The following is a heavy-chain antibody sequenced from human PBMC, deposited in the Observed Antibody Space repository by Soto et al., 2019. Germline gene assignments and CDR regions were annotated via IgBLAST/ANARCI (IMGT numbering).Heavy chain of an antibody. D-gene: IGHD6-13*01. CDR2: IIPIFGTA. J-gene: IGHJ4*02. CDR1: GYTFTSYG. CDR3: ARGIWYSSSWYYFDY. V-gene: IGHV1-69*13. Sequence: QVQLVQSGAEVKKPGASVKVSCKASGYTFTSYGISWVRQAPGQGLEWMGWIIPIFGTANYAQKFQGRVTITADESTSTAYMELSSLRSEDTAVYYCARGIWYSSSWYYFDYWGQGTLVTVSS.